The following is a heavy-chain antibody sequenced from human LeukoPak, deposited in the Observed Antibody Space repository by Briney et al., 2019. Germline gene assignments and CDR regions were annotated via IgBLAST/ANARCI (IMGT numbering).Heavy chain of an antibody. V-gene: IGHV1-69*13. CDR3: AILTMIVTRYAFDI. J-gene: IGHJ3*02. D-gene: IGHD3-22*01. CDR2: IIPIFGTA. Sequence: ASVKVSCKASGGTFSSYAISWVRQAPGQGLEWMGGIIPIFGTANYAQKFQGRVTITADESTSIAYMELSSLRSEDTAVYYCAILTMIVTRYAFDIWGQGTKVTVSS. CDR1: GGTFSSYA.